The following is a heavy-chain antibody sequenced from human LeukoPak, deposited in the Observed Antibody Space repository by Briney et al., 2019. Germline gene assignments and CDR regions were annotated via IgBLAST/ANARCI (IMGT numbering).Heavy chain of an antibody. D-gene: IGHD5-18*01. CDR2: IYYSGST. CDR1: GFIFSSYS. Sequence: GSLRLSCAASGFIFSSYSMNWVRQPPGKGLEWIGSIYYSGSTYYNPSLKSRVTISVDTSKNQFSLKLSSVTAADTAVYSCARGYSYYSYYMDVWGKGTTVTISS. J-gene: IGHJ6*03. CDR3: ARGYSYYSYYMDV. V-gene: IGHV4-38-2*01.